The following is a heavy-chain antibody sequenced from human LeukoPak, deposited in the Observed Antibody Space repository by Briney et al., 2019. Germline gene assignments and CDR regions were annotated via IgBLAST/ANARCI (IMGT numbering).Heavy chain of an antibody. V-gene: IGHV3-7*01. CDR2: IKYDGSEK. CDR3: ARDIAPAGLFFDY. CDR1: GFTLSSYW. D-gene: IGHD6-13*01. J-gene: IGHJ4*02. Sequence: PGGSLRLSCAASGFTLSSYWMSWVRRAPGKGLEWVANIKYDGSEKDYVDSVKGRFTISRDNAKNSLYLQMNSLRAEDTAVYYCARDIAPAGLFFDYWGQGTLVTVSS.